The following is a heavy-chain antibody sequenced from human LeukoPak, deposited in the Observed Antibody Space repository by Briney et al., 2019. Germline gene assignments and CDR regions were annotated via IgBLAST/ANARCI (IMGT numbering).Heavy chain of an antibody. CDR3: ARGPYGSGSYWAYYFDY. J-gene: IGHJ4*02. CDR1: GFTFSSYA. V-gene: IGHV3-64*01. CDR2: ISSNGGST. Sequence: PGGSLRLSCAASGFTFSSYAMHWVRQAPGKGLEYVSAISSNGGSTYYASSVKGRFTISRDNSKNTLYLQMGSLRAEDMAVYYCARGPYGSGSYWAYYFDYWGQGTLVTVSS. D-gene: IGHD3-10*01.